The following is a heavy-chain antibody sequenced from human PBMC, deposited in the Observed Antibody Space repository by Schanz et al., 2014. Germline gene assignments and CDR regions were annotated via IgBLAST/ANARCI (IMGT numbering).Heavy chain of an antibody. CDR1: GYTTFTDYY. Sequence: QVQLVQSGAEVKKPGASVKVSCKASGYTTFTDYYIHWVRQAPGQGLEWMGWINPNSGTTNYAQKFQGWVTMTRDTSISTAYMDLRSLRSDDTAVYYCARDQSPYTNSSDVRYFDYWGEGSLVTVSS. CDR2: INPNSGTT. D-gene: IGHD6-6*01. CDR3: ARDQSPYTNSSDVRYFDY. J-gene: IGHJ4*02. V-gene: IGHV1-2*04.